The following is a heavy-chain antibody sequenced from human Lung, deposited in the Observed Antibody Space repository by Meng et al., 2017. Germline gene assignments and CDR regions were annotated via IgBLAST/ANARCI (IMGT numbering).Heavy chain of an antibody. CDR2: INHRGST. D-gene: IGHD4-11*01. V-gene: IGHV4-34*01. J-gene: IGHJ4*02. CDR3: ARGPTTMAHDFDY. CDR1: GGSFSDYY. Sequence: QLHQAGAGLVEPSETLSLTCVVSGGSFSDYYWSWIRQPPGKWLEWIGEINHRGSTNYNPSLESRATISVDTSQNNLSLKRCSVTAADAAVYYCARGPTTMAHDFDYWGQGTLVTVSS.